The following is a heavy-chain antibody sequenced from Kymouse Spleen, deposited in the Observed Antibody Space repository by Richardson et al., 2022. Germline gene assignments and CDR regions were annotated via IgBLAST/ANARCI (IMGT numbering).Heavy chain of an antibody. CDR1: GGSFSGYY. CDR2: INHSGST. J-gene: IGHJ6*02. Sequence: QVQLQQWGAGLLKPSETLSLTCAVYGGSFSGYYWSWIRQPPGKGLEWIGEINHSGSTNYNPSLKSRVTISVDTSKNQFSLKLSSVTAADTAVYYCARVGAINYYGMDVWGQGTTVTVSS. CDR3: ARVGAINYYGMDV. V-gene: IGHV4-34*01. D-gene: IGHD1-26*01.